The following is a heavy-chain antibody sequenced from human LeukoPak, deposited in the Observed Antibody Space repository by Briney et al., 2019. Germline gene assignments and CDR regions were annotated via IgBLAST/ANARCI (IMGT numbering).Heavy chain of an antibody. Sequence: SETLSLTCAVSGGSISSGGYSWSWIRQPPGKGLEWIGYIYYSGSTYYNPSLKSRVTISVDTSKNQFSLKLSSVTAADTAVYYCARDCSSTSCANWFDPWGQGTLVTVSS. CDR2: IYYSGST. D-gene: IGHD2-2*01. CDR3: ARDCSSTSCANWFDP. CDR1: GGSISSGGYS. V-gene: IGHV4-30-4*07. J-gene: IGHJ5*02.